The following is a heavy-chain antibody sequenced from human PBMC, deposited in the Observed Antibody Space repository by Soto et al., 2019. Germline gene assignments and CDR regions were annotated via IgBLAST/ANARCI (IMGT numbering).Heavy chain of an antibody. CDR1: GGTFSRSG. D-gene: IGHD5-18*01. V-gene: IGHV1-69*18. CDR2: IVPSVDTT. Sequence: QVQLVQSGTEVKKPGASVKVSCKASGGTFSRSGFHWVRQAPGQGLEWMGMIVPSVDTTNYAQKFQARVTISAHQFTSTVYMELRSLRSEDTAVYYCARCPPPPDTADPYAVDVWGQGTRVIVSS. CDR3: ARCPPPPDTADPYAVDV. J-gene: IGHJ6*02.